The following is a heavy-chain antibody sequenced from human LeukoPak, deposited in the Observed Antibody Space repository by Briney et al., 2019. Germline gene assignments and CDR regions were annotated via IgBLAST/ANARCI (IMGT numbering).Heavy chain of an antibody. D-gene: IGHD6-19*01. CDR3: ARHEGLAVAGFWYYFDY. CDR1: GGSISSRSYY. CDR2: IYNSGST. J-gene: IGHJ4*02. Sequence: KSSETLSITCTVSGGSISSRSYYWGWIRQPPGKGLEWIGSIYNSGSTYYNPSLRRRVTISADMSKNQFSLQLSPVTAADTAIYYCARHEGLAVAGFWYYFDYWGQGTLVTVSS. V-gene: IGHV4-39*01.